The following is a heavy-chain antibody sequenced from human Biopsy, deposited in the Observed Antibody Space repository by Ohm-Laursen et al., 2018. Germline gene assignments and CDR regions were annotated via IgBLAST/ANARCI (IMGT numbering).Heavy chain of an antibody. CDR1: GESFNGYY. CDR3: VRGVDYYNPYHYYALDV. D-gene: IGHD3-10*01. V-gene: IGHV4-34*01. J-gene: IGHJ6*02. CDR2: INHSGRT. Sequence: GTLSLTCAVYGESFNGYYWSWIRQTPGKGLEWIGEINHSGRTNYNPSLKSRVTISVDTSKNQFSLKVRSVTAADTAVYYCVRGVDYYNPYHYYALDVWGQGTTVTVSS.